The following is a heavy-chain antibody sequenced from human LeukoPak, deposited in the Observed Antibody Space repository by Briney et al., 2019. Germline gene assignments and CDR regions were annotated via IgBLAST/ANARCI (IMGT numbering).Heavy chain of an antibody. Sequence: ASVKVSCKASGYTFTDYYMHWVRQAPGQGVERMGWINPNDGDTNYAQKFQGRVIMTRDTSISTAHMEVSRLRSDDTAVYYCARANFLYCSSTTCLFDYWGQGTLVTVSS. CDR3: ARANFLYCSSTTCLFDY. D-gene: IGHD2-2*01. CDR1: GYTFTDYY. J-gene: IGHJ4*02. CDR2: INPNDGDT. V-gene: IGHV1-2*02.